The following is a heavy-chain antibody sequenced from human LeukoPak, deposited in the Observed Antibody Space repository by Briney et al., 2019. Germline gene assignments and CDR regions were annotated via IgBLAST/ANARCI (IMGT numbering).Heavy chain of an antibody. J-gene: IGHJ5*02. D-gene: IGHD2-8*01. CDR1: GGSISSGGNY. CDR2: IYASGST. V-gene: IGHV4-61*02. CDR3: ARDRSNNWFDP. Sequence: SETLSLTCAVSGGSISSGGNYWSWIRQPAGKGLEYIGRIYASGSTNYNPSLKSRVTISVDTSKNQFSLKLSSVTAADTAVYYCARDRSNNWFDPWGQGTLVTVSS.